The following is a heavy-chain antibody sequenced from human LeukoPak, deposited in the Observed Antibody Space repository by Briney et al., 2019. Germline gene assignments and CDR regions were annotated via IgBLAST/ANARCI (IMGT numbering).Heavy chain of an antibody. D-gene: IGHD3-10*01. Sequence: ASVKVSCKASGYTFTGYYKHWVRQAPGQGLEWMGWINPNSGGTNYAQKLQGRVTMTTDTSTSTAYMELRSLRSDDTAVYYCAREAASGYYGSGSYYIPEDYWGQGTLVTVSS. CDR3: AREAASGYYGSGSYYIPEDY. J-gene: IGHJ4*02. V-gene: IGHV1-2*02. CDR2: INPNSGGT. CDR1: GYTFTGYY.